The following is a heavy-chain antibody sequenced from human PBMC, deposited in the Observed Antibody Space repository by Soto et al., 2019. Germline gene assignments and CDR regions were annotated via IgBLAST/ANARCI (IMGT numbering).Heavy chain of an antibody. Sequence: GESLKISCKGSGYSFTSYWIGWVRQMPGKGLEWMGIIYPGDSDTRYSPSFQGQVTISADKSISTAYLQWSSLKASDTAMYYCARPHLYSGTYSDAFDIWGQGKMVPVSS. CDR3: ARPHLYSGTYSDAFDI. CDR2: IYPGDSDT. CDR1: GYSFTSYW. D-gene: IGHD1-26*01. V-gene: IGHV5-51*01. J-gene: IGHJ3*02.